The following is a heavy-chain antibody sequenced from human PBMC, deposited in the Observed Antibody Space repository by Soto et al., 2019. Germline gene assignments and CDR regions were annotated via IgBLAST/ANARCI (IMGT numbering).Heavy chain of an antibody. CDR2: IYHSGST. V-gene: IGHV4-38-2*01. CDR1: GYSISSGYY. J-gene: IGHJ5*02. D-gene: IGHD3-22*01. Sequence: SETLSLTCAVSGYSISSGYYWGWIRQPPGKGLEWIGSIYHSGSTYYNPSLKSRVTISVDTSKNQFSLKLSSVTAADTAVYYCARLYDSSSFDWFDPWGQGTLVTVSS. CDR3: ARLYDSSSFDWFDP.